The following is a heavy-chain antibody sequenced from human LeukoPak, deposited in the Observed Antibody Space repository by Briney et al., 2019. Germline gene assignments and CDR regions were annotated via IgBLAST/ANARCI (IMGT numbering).Heavy chain of an antibody. J-gene: IGHJ4*02. V-gene: IGHV3-30-3*01. CDR1: GFTFSSYA. D-gene: IGHD3-16*01. CDR2: MTYDGSNK. Sequence: PGGSLRLSCAASGFTFSSYAMHWVRQAPGKGLEWVALMTYDGSNKYYADSVKGRFTISRDNSKYTLYLQMNSLRAEDTAVYYCARAPADYARLGFDYWGQGTLVTVSS. CDR3: ARAPADYARLGFDY.